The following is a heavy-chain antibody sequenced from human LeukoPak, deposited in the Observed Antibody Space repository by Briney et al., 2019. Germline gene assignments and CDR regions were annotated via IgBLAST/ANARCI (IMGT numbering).Heavy chain of an antibody. V-gene: IGHV3-7*01. CDR2: IKQDGSEK. CDR1: GFTFSSYW. D-gene: IGHD3-9*01. Sequence: GGSLRLSCAASGFTFSSYWMSWVRQAPGRGLEWVANIKQDGSEKYYVDSVKGRFTISRDNAKNSLYLQMNSLRAEDTAVYYCASQYAYYDILTGPGAFDIWGQGTMVTVSS. J-gene: IGHJ3*02. CDR3: ASQYAYYDILTGPGAFDI.